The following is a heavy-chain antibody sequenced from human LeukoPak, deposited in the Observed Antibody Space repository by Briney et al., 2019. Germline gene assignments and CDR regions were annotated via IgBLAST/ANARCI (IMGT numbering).Heavy chain of an antibody. V-gene: IGHV1-3*01. D-gene: IGHD6-19*01. Sequence: GASVKVSCKASGYTFTSYAMHWVRQAPGQRLEWMGWINAGNGNTKYSQKFQGRVTITRDTSASTAYMELSSLRSEDTAVYYCVRSDSSETFDYWGQGTLVTVSS. J-gene: IGHJ4*02. CDR2: INAGNGNT. CDR1: GYTFTSYA. CDR3: VRSDSSETFDY.